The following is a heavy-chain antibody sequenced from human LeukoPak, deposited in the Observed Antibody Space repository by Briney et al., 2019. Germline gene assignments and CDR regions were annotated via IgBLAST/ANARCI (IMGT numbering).Heavy chain of an antibody. CDR1: GYTFTSYG. Sequence: ASVKVSCKASGYTFTSYGISWVRQAPGQGLEWMGWISAYNGNTNYAQKIQGRVTMTTDTSTSTAYMELRSPRSDDTAVYYCARRGGKNYGDYVVYYYYMDVWGKGTTVTVS. CDR2: ISAYNGNT. V-gene: IGHV1-18*01. J-gene: IGHJ6*03. D-gene: IGHD4-17*01. CDR3: ARRGGKNYGDYVVYYYYMDV.